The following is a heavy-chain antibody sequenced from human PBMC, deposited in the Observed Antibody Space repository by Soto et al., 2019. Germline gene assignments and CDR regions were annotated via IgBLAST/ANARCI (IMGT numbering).Heavy chain of an antibody. J-gene: IGHJ4*02. CDR2: IIPIFGTA. V-gene: IGHV1-69*13. Sequence: GASVKVSCKASGGTFSSYAISWVRQAPGQGLEWMGGIIPIFGTANYAQKFQGRVTITADESTSTAYMELSSLRSEDTAVYYCARDRGDGYNNYFDYWGQGTLVTVSS. CDR3: ARDRGDGYNNYFDY. CDR1: GGTFSSYA. D-gene: IGHD3-10*01.